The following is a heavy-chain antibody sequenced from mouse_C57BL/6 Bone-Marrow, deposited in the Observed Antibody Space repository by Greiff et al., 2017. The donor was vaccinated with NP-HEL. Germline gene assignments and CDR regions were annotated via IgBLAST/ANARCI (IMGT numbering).Heavy chain of an antibody. CDR3: VRQRCGGWFAY. CDR1: GFSFNTYA. Sequence: EVKLLESGGGLVQPKGSLKLSCAASGFSFNTYAMNWVRQAPGKGLEWVARIRSKSNNYATYYADSVKDRFTISRDDSESMLYLQMNNLKTEDTAMDYCVRQRCGGWFAYWGQGTLVTVSA. V-gene: IGHV10-1*01. CDR2: IRSKSNNYAT. J-gene: IGHJ3*01.